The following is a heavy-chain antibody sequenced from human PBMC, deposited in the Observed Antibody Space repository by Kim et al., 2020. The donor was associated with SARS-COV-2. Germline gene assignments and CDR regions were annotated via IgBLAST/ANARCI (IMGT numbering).Heavy chain of an antibody. Sequence: GGSLRLSCAASGFTFSSYEMNWVRQAPGKGLEWVSYISSSGSTIYYADSVKGRFTISRDNAKNSLYLQMNSLRAEDTAVYYCAREGAVAGTDAFDIWGQGTMVTVSS. D-gene: IGHD6-19*01. J-gene: IGHJ3*02. CDR1: GFTFSSYE. CDR3: AREGAVAGTDAFDI. V-gene: IGHV3-48*03. CDR2: ISSSGSTI.